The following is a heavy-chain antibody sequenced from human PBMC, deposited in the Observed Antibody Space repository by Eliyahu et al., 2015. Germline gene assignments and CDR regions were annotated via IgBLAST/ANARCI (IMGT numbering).Heavy chain of an antibody. Sequence: FSSYAMSWVRQAPGKGLEWVSAISGSGGSTYYADSVKGRFTISRDNSKNTLYLQMNSLRAEDTAVYYCAKSGPVAGNAWYFDLWGRGTLVTVSS. V-gene: IGHV3-23*01. CDR1: FSSYA. CDR2: ISGSGGST. D-gene: IGHD6-19*01. CDR3: AKSGPVAGNAWYFDL. J-gene: IGHJ2*01.